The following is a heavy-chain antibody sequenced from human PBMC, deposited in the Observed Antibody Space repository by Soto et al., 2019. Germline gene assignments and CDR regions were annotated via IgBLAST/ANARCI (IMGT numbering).Heavy chain of an antibody. Sequence: SETLSLTCTVSGGSVSSGRYYWSWIRQPPGKGLEWIGYIYYRGSTNYNPSLKSRVTISVETSKNQFSRKLSSVTAADTAVYYCASGIVVVPAAREYYYYGMDVWGQGTTVTVSS. CDR3: ASGIVVVPAAREYYYYGMDV. V-gene: IGHV4-61*01. J-gene: IGHJ6*02. CDR2: IYYRGST. D-gene: IGHD2-2*01. CDR1: GGSVSSGRYY.